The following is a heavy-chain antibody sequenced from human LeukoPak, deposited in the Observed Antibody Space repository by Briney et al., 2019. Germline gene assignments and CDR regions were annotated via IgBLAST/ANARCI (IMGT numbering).Heavy chain of an antibody. D-gene: IGHD2-21*02. J-gene: IGHJ4*02. CDR3: AKAMDVLPHIVVVTAIRTPFDY. V-gene: IGHV3-23*01. CDR2: ISGSGGST. CDR1: GFTFSSYA. Sequence: GGSLRLSCAASGFTFSSYAMSWVRQAPGKGLEWVSAISGSGGSTYYADSVKGRFTIPRDNSKNTLYLQMNSLRAEDTAVYYCAKAMDVLPHIVVVTAIRTPFDYWGQGTLVTVSS.